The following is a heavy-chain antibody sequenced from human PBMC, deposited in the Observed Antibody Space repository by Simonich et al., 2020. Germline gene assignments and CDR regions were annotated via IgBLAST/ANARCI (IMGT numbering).Heavy chain of an antibody. CDR2: IYHSGRT. V-gene: IGHV4-38-2*01. CDR1: GYSISSGYY. J-gene: IGHJ4*02. CDR3: ARVTREWLVFY. Sequence: QVQLQESGPGLVKPSETLSLTCAVSGYSISSGYYWGWIRQPPGKGLEWIGSIYHSGRTGTNPPLKSRVTISVDTSKNQFSLQLSSVTAADTAVYYCARVTREWLVFYWGQGTLVTVSS. D-gene: IGHD6-19*01.